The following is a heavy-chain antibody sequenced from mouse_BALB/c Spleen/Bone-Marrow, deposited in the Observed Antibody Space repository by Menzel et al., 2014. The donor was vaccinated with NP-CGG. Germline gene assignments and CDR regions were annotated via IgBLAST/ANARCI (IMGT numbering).Heavy chain of an antibody. CDR2: INPSTDYT. CDR3: ARRAYGGSYGFAY. CDR1: GYTFTSYW. J-gene: IGHJ3*01. D-gene: IGHD1-1*01. Sequence: ESGAELAKPGASLKMSCKASGYTFTSYWMHWVKQRPGQGLEWIGYINPSTDYTEYNQKFKDKATLTADKSSSTAFMRLSSLTSEDSAVYYCARRAYGGSYGFAYWGQGTLVTVSA. V-gene: IGHV1-7*01.